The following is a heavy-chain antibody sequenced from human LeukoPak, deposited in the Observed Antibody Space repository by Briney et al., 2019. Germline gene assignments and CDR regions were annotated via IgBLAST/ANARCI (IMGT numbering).Heavy chain of an antibody. CDR1: GFTFSSYS. CDR2: ISSSGSYI. CDR3: ARGYYDFWSGPSSDY. D-gene: IGHD3-3*01. J-gene: IGHJ4*02. V-gene: IGHV3-21*01. Sequence: GGSLRLSCAASGFTFSSYSMNWVRQAPGKGLEWVSSISSSGSYIYYADSVKGRFTISRDNAKNSLYLQMNSLRAEDTAVYYCARGYYDFWSGPSSDYWGQGTLVTVSS.